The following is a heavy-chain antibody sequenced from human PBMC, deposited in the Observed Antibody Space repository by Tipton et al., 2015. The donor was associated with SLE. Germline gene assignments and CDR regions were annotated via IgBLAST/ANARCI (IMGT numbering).Heavy chain of an antibody. CDR3: ARYRVCGGDCYYAFDI. J-gene: IGHJ3*02. D-gene: IGHD2-21*01. V-gene: IGHV4-59*08. CDR2: IYYSGST. Sequence: TLSLTCTVSGGSISSYYWSWIRQPPGKGLEWIGYIYYSGSTNYTPSLKSRVTISVDTSKNQFSLKLSSVTAADTAVYYCARYRVCGGDCYYAFDIWGQGTMVTVSS. CDR1: GGSISSYY.